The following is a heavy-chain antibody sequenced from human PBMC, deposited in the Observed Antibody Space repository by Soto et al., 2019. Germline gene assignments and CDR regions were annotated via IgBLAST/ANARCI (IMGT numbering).Heavy chain of an antibody. V-gene: IGHV3-23*01. Sequence: EVQLLESGGGLVQPGGSLRLSCAASGFTFSSYAMSWVRQAPGKGLEWVSAISGSGGSTYYADSVKGRFTISRDNSKNTLYLQMNSLRAEDTAVYYCAKEGLYCSGGSCLTSPRYYYYGMDVWGQGTTVTVSS. CDR2: ISGSGGST. CDR1: GFTFSSYA. CDR3: AKEGLYCSGGSCLTSPRYYYYGMDV. D-gene: IGHD2-15*01. J-gene: IGHJ6*02.